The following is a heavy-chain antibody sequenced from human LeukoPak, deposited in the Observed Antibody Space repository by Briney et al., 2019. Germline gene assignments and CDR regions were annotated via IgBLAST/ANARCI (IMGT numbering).Heavy chain of an antibody. D-gene: IGHD2-2*02. CDR1: GYTFTGYY. Sequence: ASVKVSCKASGYTFTGYYMHWVRQAPGQGPEWMGWINPNSGGTNYAQKFQGRVTMTRDTSISTAYMELSRLRSDDTAVYYCARLSPGYCSSTSCYTGAFDIWGQGTMVTVSS. V-gene: IGHV1-2*02. CDR3: ARLSPGYCSSTSCYTGAFDI. J-gene: IGHJ3*02. CDR2: INPNSGGT.